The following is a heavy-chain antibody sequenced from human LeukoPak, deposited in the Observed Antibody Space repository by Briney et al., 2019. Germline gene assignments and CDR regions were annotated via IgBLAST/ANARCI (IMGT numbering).Heavy chain of an antibody. V-gene: IGHV3-53*05. CDR2: IYAGGDT. J-gene: IGHJ3*02. CDR3: ARDRIRYCSSTSCRPPLDAFDI. Sequence: GGSLRLSCAASGFTVNSNYMSWVRQAPGKGLEWVSVIYAGGDTFYADSVRGRFIISRDNSKNTLYLQMNSLRAEDTAVYYCARDRIRYCSSTSCRPPLDAFDIWGQGTMVTVSS. D-gene: IGHD2-2*01. CDR1: GFTVNSNY.